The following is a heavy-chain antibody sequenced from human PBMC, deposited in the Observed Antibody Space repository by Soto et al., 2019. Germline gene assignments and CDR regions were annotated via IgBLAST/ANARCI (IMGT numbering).Heavy chain of an antibody. D-gene: IGHD3-10*01. J-gene: IGHJ6*02. V-gene: IGHV1-46*01. Sequence: ASVKVSCKASGYTFTSYYMHWVRQAPGQGLEWMGIINPSGGSTSYAQKFQGRVTMTRDTSTSTVYMELSSLRSEDTAVYYCARELWFGEADRRYYYGMDVWGQGTTVTVSS. CDR2: INPSGGST. CDR3: ARELWFGEADRRYYYGMDV. CDR1: GYTFTSYY.